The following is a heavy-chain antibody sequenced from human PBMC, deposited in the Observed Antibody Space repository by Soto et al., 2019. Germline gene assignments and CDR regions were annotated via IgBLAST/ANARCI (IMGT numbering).Heavy chain of an antibody. J-gene: IGHJ6*03. D-gene: IGHD3-10*01. Sequence: QVQLVESGGGVVQPGRSLRLSCAASGFTFSSYGMHWVRQAPGTGLEWVAVIWYDGSNKYYADSVKGRFTISRDNSKNTLYLQMNSLRAEDTAVYYCARCYGSGYYYYYYMAVWGKGTTVTVSS. CDR3: ARCYGSGYYYYYYMAV. CDR1: GFTFSSYG. CDR2: IWYDGSNK. V-gene: IGHV3-33*01.